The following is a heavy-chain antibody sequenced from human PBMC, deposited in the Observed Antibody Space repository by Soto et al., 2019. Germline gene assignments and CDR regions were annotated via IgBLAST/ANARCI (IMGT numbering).Heavy chain of an antibody. D-gene: IGHD1-7*01. CDR2: MNPNSGNT. Sequence: QVQLVQSGAEVKKPGASVKVSCKASGYTFTSYDINWVRQATGQGLEWMGWMNPNSGNTGYAQKFQGRVTMTRNTSISTADMELSSLRSEDTAVYYRARGPLAGGSGTPHFQHWGQGTLVTVSS. J-gene: IGHJ1*01. CDR1: GYTFTSYD. CDR3: ARGPLAGGSGTPHFQH. V-gene: IGHV1-8*01.